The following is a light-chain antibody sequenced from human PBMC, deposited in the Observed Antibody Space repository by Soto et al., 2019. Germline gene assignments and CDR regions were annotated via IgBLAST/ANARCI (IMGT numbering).Light chain of an antibody. CDR2: GVN. V-gene: IGLV2-14*01. CDR1: SRDIGGHHF. Sequence: QPVLTQPASVSGSPGQSITISCTGTSRDIGGHHFVSWYQHHPGKAPKLLIYGVNDRPSAVSIRFSGSKAGNTASLTISRLQAEDEAYYYCSAYRDNISLHFGGGTKLTVL. J-gene: IGLJ2*01. CDR3: SAYRDNISLH.